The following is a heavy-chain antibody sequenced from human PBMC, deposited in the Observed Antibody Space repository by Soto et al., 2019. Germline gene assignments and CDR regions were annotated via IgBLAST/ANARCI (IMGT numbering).Heavy chain of an antibody. V-gene: IGHV4-39*01. CDR3: ARQKYHIRGPLAY. J-gene: IGHJ4*02. CDR1: GGSIGSSSYY. Sequence: SETLSLTCTVSGGSIGSSSYYWGWIRQPPGKGLEWIGSIYYSGSTYYNPSLKSRVTISVDTSKNQFSLKLSSVTAADTALYYCARQKYHIRGPLAYWGQGRLVTVSS. CDR2: IYYSGST. D-gene: IGHD2-2*02.